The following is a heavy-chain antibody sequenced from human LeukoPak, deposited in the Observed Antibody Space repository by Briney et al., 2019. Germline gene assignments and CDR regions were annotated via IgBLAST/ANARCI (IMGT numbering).Heavy chain of an antibody. V-gene: IGHV1-2*02. CDR3: AKQTYSSGWDFDY. J-gene: IGHJ4*02. CDR1: GYTFTGYY. Sequence: ASVKVSCKASGYTFTGYYMHWVRQAPGQGLEWMGWNNPNSGGTNYAQKFQGRVTMTRDTSISTAYMELSRLRSDDTAVYYCAKQTYSSGWDFDYWGQGTLVTVSS. CDR2: NNPNSGGT. D-gene: IGHD6-19*01.